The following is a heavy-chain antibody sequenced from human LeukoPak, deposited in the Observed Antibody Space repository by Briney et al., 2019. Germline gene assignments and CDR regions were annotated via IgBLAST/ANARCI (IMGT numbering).Heavy chain of an antibody. Sequence: ASVKVSCKASGYTFTGYYMHWVRQAPGQGLEWMGWINPNSGGTNYAQKFQGRVTMTRDTSISTAYMELSRLISDDTTVYYCAGDGYNSRRFFDYWGQGTLVTVSS. CDR1: GYTFTGYY. V-gene: IGHV1-2*02. CDR3: AGDGYNSRRFFDY. CDR2: INPNSGGT. D-gene: IGHD5-24*01. J-gene: IGHJ4*02.